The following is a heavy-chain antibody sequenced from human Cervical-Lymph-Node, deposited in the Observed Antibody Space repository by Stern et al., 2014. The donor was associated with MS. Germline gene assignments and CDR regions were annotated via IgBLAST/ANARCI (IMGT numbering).Heavy chain of an antibody. CDR1: GGSISSSSYY. V-gene: IGHV4-39*01. J-gene: IGHJ4*02. Sequence: QVQLQESGPGLVKPSETLSLTCTVSGGSISSSSYYWGWIRQPPGKGLEWIGSIYYRGSTYYNPSLKSRVTISMDTSKNQFSLRLSSVTAADTAVYFCAKLWLGELPESPFDYWGQGTLVTVSS. CDR2: IYYRGST. CDR3: AKLWLGELPESPFDY. D-gene: IGHD3-10*01.